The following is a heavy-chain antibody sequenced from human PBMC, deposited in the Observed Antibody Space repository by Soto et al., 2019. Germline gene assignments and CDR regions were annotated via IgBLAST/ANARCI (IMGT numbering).Heavy chain of an antibody. CDR2: ISSSSSYI. CDR1: GFTFSSYS. CDR3: AREKITGTTPAFDY. V-gene: IGHV3-21*01. J-gene: IGHJ4*02. D-gene: IGHD1-20*01. Sequence: EVQLVESGGGRVKPGGSLRLSCAASGFTFSSYSMNWVRQAPGKGLEWVSSISSSSSYIYYADSVKGRFTISRDNAKNSLYLQMNSLRAEDTAVYYCAREKITGTTPAFDYWGQGTLVTVSS.